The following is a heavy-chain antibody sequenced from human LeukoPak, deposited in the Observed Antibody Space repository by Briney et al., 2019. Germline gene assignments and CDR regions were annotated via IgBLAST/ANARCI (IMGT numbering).Heavy chain of an antibody. CDR1: GASVSAFY. CDR2: IHSTGSS. CDR3: ARWDHYDGSGVEAFDI. V-gene: IGHV4-4*09. D-gene: IGHD3-22*01. Sequence: SGTLSLTCDVSGASVSAFYWNWLRQVPGKGLEWIGYIHSTGSSINNPSLRSRLTLSPDTSRNQFFLTLSSVTAADTAVYYCARWDHYDGSGVEAFDIWGQGRLVTVSS. J-gene: IGHJ3*02.